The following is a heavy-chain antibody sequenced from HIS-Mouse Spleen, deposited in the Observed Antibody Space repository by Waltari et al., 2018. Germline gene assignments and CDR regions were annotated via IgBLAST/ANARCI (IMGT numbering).Heavy chain of an antibody. CDR1: GFPSSSYG. Sequence: QVQLVESGGGVVQPGRSLRLSWAASGFPSSSYGMHWVRQAPGKGLEWVAVISYDGSNKYYADSVKGRFTISRDNSKNTLYLQMNSLRAEDTAVYYCAKIRVGATDYWGQGTLVTVSS. V-gene: IGHV3-30*18. CDR2: ISYDGSNK. J-gene: IGHJ4*02. CDR3: AKIRVGATDY. D-gene: IGHD1-26*01.